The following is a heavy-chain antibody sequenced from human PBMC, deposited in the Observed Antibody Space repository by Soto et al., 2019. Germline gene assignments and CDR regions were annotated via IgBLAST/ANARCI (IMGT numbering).Heavy chain of an antibody. Sequence: GGSLRLSCAASGFTFSSYSMNWVRQAPGKGLEWVSYISSSSSTIYYADSVKGRFTISRDNAKNSLYLQMNSLRDEDTAVYYCARDVPRGGGYSGYEPFDYWGQGTLVTVSS. V-gene: IGHV3-48*02. J-gene: IGHJ4*02. CDR1: GFTFSSYS. CDR3: ARDVPRGGGYSGYEPFDY. D-gene: IGHD5-12*01. CDR2: ISSSSSTI.